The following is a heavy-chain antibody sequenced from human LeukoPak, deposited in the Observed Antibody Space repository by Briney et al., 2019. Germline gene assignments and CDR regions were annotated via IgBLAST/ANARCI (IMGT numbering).Heavy chain of an antibody. Sequence: SETLSLTCAVYGGSFSGYYWSWIRQPPGKGLEWIGEINHSGSTNYNPSLKSRVTISVDTSKNQLSLKLSSVTAADTAVYYCASLGYCSGGSCYRDYWGQGTLVTVSS. J-gene: IGHJ4*02. CDR1: GGSFSGYY. CDR2: INHSGST. D-gene: IGHD2-15*01. CDR3: ASLGYCSGGSCYRDY. V-gene: IGHV4-34*01.